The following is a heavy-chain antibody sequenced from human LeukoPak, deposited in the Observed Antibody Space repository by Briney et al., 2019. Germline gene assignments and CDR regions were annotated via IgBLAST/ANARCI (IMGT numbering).Heavy chain of an antibody. D-gene: IGHD3-10*01. CDR1: GGSFSGYH. J-gene: IGHJ4*02. CDR3: ARGYGSGFAY. CDR2: INQSGST. V-gene: IGHV4-34*01. Sequence: SETLSLTCAVYGGSFSGYHWSWIRPSPGKGLEWIGEINQSGSTNHHPSLKSRVTISVDTPKSHFSLKVSSVTPADRAVYYCARGYGSGFAYWGQGTLVTVSS.